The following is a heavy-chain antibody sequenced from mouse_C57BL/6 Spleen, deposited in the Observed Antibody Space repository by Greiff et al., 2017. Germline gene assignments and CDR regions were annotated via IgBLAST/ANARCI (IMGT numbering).Heavy chain of an antibody. CDR1: GYAFTNYL. V-gene: IGHV1-54*01. J-gene: IGHJ2*01. CDR2: INPGSGGT. Sequence: VQLQQSGAELVRPGTSVKVSCKASGYAFTNYLIEWVKQRPGQGLEWIGVINPGSGGTNYNEKFKGKATLTADKSSSTAYMQLSSLTSEDSAVYFCARLNDYGYFDYWGQGTTLTVSS. D-gene: IGHD2-4*01. CDR3: ARLNDYGYFDY.